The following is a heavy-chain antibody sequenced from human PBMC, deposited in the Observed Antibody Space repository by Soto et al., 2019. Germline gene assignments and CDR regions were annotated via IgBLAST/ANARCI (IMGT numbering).Heavy chain of an antibody. D-gene: IGHD1-26*01. V-gene: IGHV4-59*08. Sequence: SETLSLTCTVSGGSISSYYWSWFRQPPGKGLEWIGYIYYSGSTNYNPSLKSRVTISVDTSKNQFSLKLSSVTAADTAVYYCARLGGSYAVPHFDYWGQGTLVTVSS. CDR1: GGSISSYY. CDR2: IYYSGST. CDR3: ARLGGSYAVPHFDY. J-gene: IGHJ4*02.